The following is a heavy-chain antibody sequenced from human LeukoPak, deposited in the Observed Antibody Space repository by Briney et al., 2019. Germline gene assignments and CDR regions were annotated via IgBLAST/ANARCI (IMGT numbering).Heavy chain of an antibody. CDR3: TRGVMEAWLTSFDY. V-gene: IGHV3-49*03. Sequence: GRSLRLSCTASGFTFGDYAMSWFRQAPGKGLEWVGFIRSKAYGGTTEYAASVKGRFTISRDDSKGIAYLQMNSLKTEDTAVYYCTRGVMEAWLTSFDYWGQGTLVTVSS. CDR1: GFTFGDYA. CDR2: IRSKAYGGTT. D-gene: IGHD2/OR15-2a*01. J-gene: IGHJ4*02.